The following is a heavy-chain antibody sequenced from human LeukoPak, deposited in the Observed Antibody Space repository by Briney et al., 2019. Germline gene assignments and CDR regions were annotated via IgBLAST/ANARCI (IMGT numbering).Heavy chain of an antibody. J-gene: IGHJ5*02. D-gene: IGHD2-15*01. V-gene: IGHV3-21*01. CDR2: ISSSSSYI. Sequence: GGSLRLSCEASEFTFSSYWMHWVRQAPGKGLEWVSSISSSSSYIYYADSVKGRFTISRDNAKNSLYLQMNSLRAEDTAVYYCASLTGLGYCSGGSCYGPDYNWFDPWGQGTLVTVSS. CDR3: ASLTGLGYCSGGSCYGPDYNWFDP. CDR1: EFTFSSYW.